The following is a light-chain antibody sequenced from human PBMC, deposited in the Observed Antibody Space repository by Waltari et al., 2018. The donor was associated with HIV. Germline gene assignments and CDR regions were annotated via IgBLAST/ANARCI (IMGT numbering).Light chain of an antibody. Sequence: VVMTQSPATLSVSPGERATLSCRASQSIRNYLAWYQQKPGQAPRLLIYSASTRATDIPVRFSGSGSETEFTLTISSLQSEDFAAYYCQQYYDWPPLTFGGGTKVEIK. CDR2: SAS. CDR1: QSIRNY. CDR3: QQYYDWPPLT. J-gene: IGKJ4*01. V-gene: IGKV3-15*01.